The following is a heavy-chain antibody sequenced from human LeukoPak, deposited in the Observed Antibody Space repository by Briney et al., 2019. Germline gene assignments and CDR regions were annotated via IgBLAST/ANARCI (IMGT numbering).Heavy chain of an antibody. CDR3: ARRFSSGYYWDYFDY. D-gene: IGHD3-22*01. CDR2: IYYSGST. V-gene: IGHV4-59*08. CDR1: GGSISSYY. J-gene: IGHJ4*02. Sequence: SETLPLTCTVSGGSISSYYWSWIRQPPGKGLEWIGYIYYSGSTNYNPTLKSRATISVDTSKNQFSLKLSSVTAADTAVYYCARRFSSGYYWDYFDYWGQGTLVTVSS.